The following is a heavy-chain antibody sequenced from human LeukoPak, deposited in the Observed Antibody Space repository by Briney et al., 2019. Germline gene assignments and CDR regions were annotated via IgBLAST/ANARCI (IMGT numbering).Heavy chain of an antibody. CDR3: ARGRRW. CDR2: INDSGST. D-gene: IGHD5-24*01. Sequence: SETLSLTCAVYGGSFSGYYWTWIRQPPGKGLEWIGEINDSGSTNYNPSLKSRLIISVDTSKNQFSRKLTSVTAADTAVYYCARGRRWWGQGSLVTVSS. J-gene: IGHJ4*02. CDR1: GGSFSGYY. V-gene: IGHV4-34*01.